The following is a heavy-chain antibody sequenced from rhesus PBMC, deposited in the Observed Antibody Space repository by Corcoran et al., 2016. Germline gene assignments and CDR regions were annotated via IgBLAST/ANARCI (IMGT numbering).Heavy chain of an antibody. V-gene: IGHV3-118*01. CDR3: TRGLYSGNYFDY. D-gene: IGHD1-44*01. CDR1: GFTFSSSA. Sequence: EVQLVESGGGLVQPGGSLRLSCAASGFTFSSSAIHWVRQASGKGLEWVERIRSKANNYETGYAASVKGRFPISRDDPKNTAYLQMNSLKTEDTAVYYCTRGLYSGNYFDYWGQGVLVTVSS. J-gene: IGHJ4*01. CDR2: IRSKANNYET.